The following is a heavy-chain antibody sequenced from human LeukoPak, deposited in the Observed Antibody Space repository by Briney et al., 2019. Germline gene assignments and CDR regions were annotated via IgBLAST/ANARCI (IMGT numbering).Heavy chain of an antibody. CDR1: GFTFGDYY. CDR3: ARDRGVTLTLL. D-gene: IGHD3-10*01. V-gene: IGHV3-11*06. Sequence: GGSLRLSCAASGFTFGDYYMYWFRQAPGKGLEWLSYISGSSRDTSYADSVKGRFTISRDNAKKSLYLQMNSLRAEDTAVYYCARDRGVTLTLLWGQGTLVTVSS. CDR2: ISGSSRDT. J-gene: IGHJ4*02.